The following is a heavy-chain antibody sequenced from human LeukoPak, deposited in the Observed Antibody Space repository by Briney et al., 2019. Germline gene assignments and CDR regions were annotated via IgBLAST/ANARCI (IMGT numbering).Heavy chain of an antibody. CDR1: GFTFSSYA. CDR3: ARMNDYYFDY. V-gene: IGHV3-23*01. CDR2: ISGSGDST. Sequence: GGSLRLSCAASGFTFSSYAMSWVRQAPGKGLEWVSVISGSGDSTYYADSVKGRFTISGDNSKNTLYLQMNSLRAEDTAVYYCARMNDYYFDYWGQGTLVTVSS. J-gene: IGHJ4*02. D-gene: IGHD1-1*01.